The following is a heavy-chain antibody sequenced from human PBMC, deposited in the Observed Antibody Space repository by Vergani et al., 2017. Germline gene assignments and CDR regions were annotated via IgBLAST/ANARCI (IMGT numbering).Heavy chain of an antibody. Sequence: QVQLQESGPGLVRPSQTLSLTCTVSGGSISSGSYYWSWFRQPAGKGLEWIGRFYTGGGTSYNPSLKSRVPIPVDTPKNQFSLQLSSVTAADTAVYYCARDPLYXTTWPFLRLDMDVWGQGTTVTVSS. D-gene: IGHD6-13*01. CDR3: ARDPLYXTTWPFLRLDMDV. CDR2: FYTGGGT. J-gene: IGHJ6*02. CDR1: GGSISSGSYY. V-gene: IGHV4-61*02.